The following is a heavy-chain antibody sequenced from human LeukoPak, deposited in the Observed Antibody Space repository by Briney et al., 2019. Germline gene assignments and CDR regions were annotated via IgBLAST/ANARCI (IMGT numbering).Heavy chain of an antibody. V-gene: IGHV3-48*01. J-gene: IGHJ6*03. CDR2: ISSNSSTI. CDR3: AKDGIMDV. CDR1: GFTFSTYS. Sequence: GGPLRLSCAASGFTFSTYSMNWVRQAPGKGLEWVSYISSNSSTIFYADSVKGRFTISRDNVKNSLYVQMNSLRVEDTAVYYCAKDGIMDVWGKGTTVTVSS. D-gene: IGHD1-14*01.